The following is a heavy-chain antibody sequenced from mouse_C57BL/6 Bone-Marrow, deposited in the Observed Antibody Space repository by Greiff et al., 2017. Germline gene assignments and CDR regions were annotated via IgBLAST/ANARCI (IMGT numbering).Heavy chain of an antibody. D-gene: IGHD1-1*01. CDR2: IRSKSSNYAT. V-gene: IGHV10-3*01. CDR3: VRGSYYYGLRCYAMDY. Sequence: EVRLVESGGGLVQPKGSLKLSCAASGFTFNTYAMHWVRQAPGKGLEWVARIRSKSSNYATYYADSVKDRFTISRDDSQSMLYLQMNNLKTEDTAMYYCVRGSYYYGLRCYAMDYWGQGTSVTVSS. J-gene: IGHJ4*01. CDR1: GFTFNTYA.